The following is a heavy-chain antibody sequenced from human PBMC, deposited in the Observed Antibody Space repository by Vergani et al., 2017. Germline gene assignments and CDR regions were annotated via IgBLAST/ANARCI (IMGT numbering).Heavy chain of an antibody. V-gene: IGHV6-1*01. CDR2: TYYRSKWYN. J-gene: IGHJ5*02. CDR3: ARDPXGYCSGGSCYSGINWFDP. D-gene: IGHD2-15*01. CDR1: GDSVSSNSAA. Sequence: QVQLQQSGPGLVKPSQTLSLTCAISGDSVSSNSAAWNWIRQSPSRGLEWLGRTYYRSKWYNDYAVSVKSRITINPDTSKNQFSLQLNSVTPEDTAVYYCARDPXGYCSGGSCYSGINWFDPWGQGTLVTVSS.